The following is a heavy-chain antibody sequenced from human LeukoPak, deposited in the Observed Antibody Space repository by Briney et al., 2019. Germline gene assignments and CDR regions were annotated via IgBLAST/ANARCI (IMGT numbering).Heavy chain of an antibody. D-gene: IGHD5-18*01. Sequence: GESLKISCKGSGYSFTDYWIGWVRQMPGKGLEWMGIIYPGDSDTRYSPSFQGQVTISADKSITTAYLQWNSLKASDTAMYYCARGSMGPSTAMVYWAQGTLVTVSS. CDR1: GYSFTDYW. CDR3: ARGSMGPSTAMVY. CDR2: IYPGDSDT. V-gene: IGHV5-51*01. J-gene: IGHJ4*02.